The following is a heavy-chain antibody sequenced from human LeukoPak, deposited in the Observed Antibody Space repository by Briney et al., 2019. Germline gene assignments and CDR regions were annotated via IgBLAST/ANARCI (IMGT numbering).Heavy chain of an antibody. Sequence: ASVKVSCKASGYTFTSYYMHWVRQAPGQGLEWMAIIDPSGGSTSYAQKFQGRVTMTRDTSTSTVCMELSSLRSEDTAVYYCARGSSGWLFDYWGQGTLVTVSS. V-gene: IGHV1-46*01. CDR2: IDPSGGST. J-gene: IGHJ4*02. D-gene: IGHD6-19*01. CDR3: ARGSSGWLFDY. CDR1: GYTFTSYY.